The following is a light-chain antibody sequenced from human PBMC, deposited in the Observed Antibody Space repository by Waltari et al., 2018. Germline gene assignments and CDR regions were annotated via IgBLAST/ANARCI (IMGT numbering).Light chain of an antibody. CDR3: QQYDVYPYT. Sequence: DIQMTQSPSTLSASVGDRITVTCRASQSITHWLAWYQQKPGKAPKLLIYQAFRLASGVPSRFSGSGSGTEFTLTISSLQTDDFGTYYCQQYDVYPYTFGQATKVEI. V-gene: IGKV1-5*03. CDR1: QSITHW. CDR2: QAF. J-gene: IGKJ2*01.